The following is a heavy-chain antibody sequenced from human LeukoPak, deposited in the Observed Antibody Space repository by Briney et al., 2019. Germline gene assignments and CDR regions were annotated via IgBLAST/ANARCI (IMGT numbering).Heavy chain of an antibody. CDR1: GLTFSSYW. Sequence: PGGSLRLSCAASGLTFSSYWMHWVRQAPGKGLVWVSSISGGTNTVNYADSVKGRFTISRDNAKNSLYLQMNSLRAEDTAVYYCARDDGDSGSYYDAFDIWGQGTMGTVSS. J-gene: IGHJ3*02. D-gene: IGHD1-26*01. CDR3: ARDDGDSGSYYDAFDI. V-gene: IGHV3-48*04. CDR2: ISGGTNTV.